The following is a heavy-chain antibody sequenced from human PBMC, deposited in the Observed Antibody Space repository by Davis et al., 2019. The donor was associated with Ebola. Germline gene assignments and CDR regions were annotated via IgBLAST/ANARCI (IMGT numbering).Heavy chain of an antibody. CDR2: INPNSGGT. J-gene: IGHJ5*02. Sequence: ASVKVSCKASGYTFTSSYMHWVRQAPGQGLEWMGWINPNSGGTNYAQKLQGRVTMTRDTSISTAYMELNRLRSDDTAVYYCARYGITGTTSVNWFDPWGQGTLVTVSS. CDR1: GYTFTSSY. D-gene: IGHD1-7*01. V-gene: IGHV1-2*02. CDR3: ARYGITGTTSVNWFDP.